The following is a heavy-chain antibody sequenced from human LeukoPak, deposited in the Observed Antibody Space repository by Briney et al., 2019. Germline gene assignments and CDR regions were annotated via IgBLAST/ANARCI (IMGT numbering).Heavy chain of an antibody. J-gene: IGHJ6*02. CDR2: ISGSGGST. CDR1: GFTFSSYA. CDR3: AKRQQLRYYGMDV. Sequence: PGGSLRLSCAASGFTFSSYAMSWVRQAPGKGLEWVSAISGSGGSTYYADSVKGRFTISRDNSKNTLYLQMNSLGAEDTAVYYCAKRQQLRYYGMDVWGQGTTVTVSS. V-gene: IGHV3-23*01. D-gene: IGHD6-13*01.